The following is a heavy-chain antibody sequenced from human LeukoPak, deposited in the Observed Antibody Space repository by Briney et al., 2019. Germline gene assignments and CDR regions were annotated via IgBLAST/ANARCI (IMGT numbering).Heavy chain of an antibody. Sequence: GGSLRLSCAASGFTFSSYAMSWVRQAPGKGLEWVSAISGSGGSTYYADSVKGRFTISRDNSKNTLYLQMNSLRAEDTAVYYCATHLTKYYDILTGYLYWGQGTLVTVSS. D-gene: IGHD3-9*01. CDR3: ATHLTKYYDILTGYLY. CDR2: ISGSGGST. CDR1: GFTFSSYA. J-gene: IGHJ4*02. V-gene: IGHV3-23*01.